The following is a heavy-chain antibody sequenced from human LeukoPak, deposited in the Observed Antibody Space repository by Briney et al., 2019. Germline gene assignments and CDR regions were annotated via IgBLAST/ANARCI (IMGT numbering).Heavy chain of an antibody. CDR2: IYYSGST. J-gene: IGHJ4*02. D-gene: IGHD6-19*01. Sequence: SETLSLTCTVPGGSISSYYWSWIRQPPGKGLEWIGYIYYSGSTNYNPSLKSQVTISVDTSKNQFSLKLSSVTAADTAVYYCARGPNSVAGYFDYWGQGTLVTVSS. CDR3: ARGPNSVAGYFDY. CDR1: GGSISSYY. V-gene: IGHV4-59*01.